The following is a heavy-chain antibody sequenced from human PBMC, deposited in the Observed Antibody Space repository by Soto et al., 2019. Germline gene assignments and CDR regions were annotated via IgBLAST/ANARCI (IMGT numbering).Heavy chain of an antibody. J-gene: IGHJ6*02. CDR1: GFTFSGSA. D-gene: IGHD2-21*01. CDR3: GFRGSMDV. CDR2: IRSKANSYAT. V-gene: IGHV3-73*01. Sequence: EVQLVESGGGLVQPGGSLKLSCAASGFTFSGSAMHWVRQASGKGLEWVGRIRSKANSYATAYAASVKGRFTISRDVSKSRAYLGLYSLHPWYTALCGCGFRGSMDVCGQWTTVIVSS.